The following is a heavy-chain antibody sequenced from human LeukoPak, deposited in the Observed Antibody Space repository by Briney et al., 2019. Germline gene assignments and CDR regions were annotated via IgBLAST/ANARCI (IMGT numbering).Heavy chain of an antibody. J-gene: IGHJ4*02. Sequence: GGTLRLSCAASGFTFSNYGMSWVRQAPGKGLEWVSSISTSSSYIYYADSVKGRFTISRDNAKNSLNLQMNSLRVEDTAVYYCARDRDWNSGFDYWGQGTLVTVSS. D-gene: IGHD1-7*01. CDR3: ARDRDWNSGFDY. CDR1: GFTFSNYG. V-gene: IGHV3-21*01. CDR2: ISTSSSYI.